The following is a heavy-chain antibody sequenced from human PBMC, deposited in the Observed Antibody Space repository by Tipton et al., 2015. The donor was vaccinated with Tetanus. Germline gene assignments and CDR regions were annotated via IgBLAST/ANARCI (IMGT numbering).Heavy chain of an antibody. V-gene: IGHV4-39*01. J-gene: IGHJ4*02. D-gene: IGHD4-17*01. Sequence: TLSLTCTVSGGSISSRSHYWGWIRQPPGKGLEWIGNINYYGTTYYSPSLKSRVTMSVDTPKNQFSLKLTSATAADTAVYFCIGYDYGDYYFDYWGQGTLVTVSS. CDR1: GGSISSRSHY. CDR3: IGYDYGDYYFDY. CDR2: INYYGTT.